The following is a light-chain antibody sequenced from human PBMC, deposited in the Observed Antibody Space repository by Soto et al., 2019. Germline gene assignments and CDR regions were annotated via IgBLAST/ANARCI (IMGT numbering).Light chain of an antibody. CDR3: QQYGDSPYT. V-gene: IGKV3-20*01. CDR1: QSVSSN. Sequence: ELVLTHSPGTLSLSPGERATLSFRASQSVSSNLAWYQQKPGQAPRLLIFGSSSRATGTPDRFSGSGSGTDFTLTISRLEPEDFAVYYCQQYGDSPYTFGQGTKVDIK. J-gene: IGKJ2*01. CDR2: GSS.